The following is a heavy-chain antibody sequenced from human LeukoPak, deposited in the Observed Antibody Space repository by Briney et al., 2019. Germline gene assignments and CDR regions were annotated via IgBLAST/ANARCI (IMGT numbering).Heavy chain of an antibody. CDR1: GYTFTGYY. CDR3: SRGRADGYSGYDFGDY. V-gene: IGHV1-2*02. Sequence: ASVKVSCKASGYTFTGYYMHWVRQAPGQGLEWMGWINPNSGGTDYAQKFQGRVTMARDTSISTAYMELSSLTSDDTAVYYCSRGRADGYSGYDFGDYWGQGTLVTVSS. J-gene: IGHJ4*02. CDR2: INPNSGGT. D-gene: IGHD5-12*01.